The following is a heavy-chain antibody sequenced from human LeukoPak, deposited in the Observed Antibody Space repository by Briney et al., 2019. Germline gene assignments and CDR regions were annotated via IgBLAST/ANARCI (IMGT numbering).Heavy chain of an antibody. D-gene: IGHD3-9*01. CDR2: ISAYNGDT. J-gene: IGHJ6*02. V-gene: IGHV1-18*04. CDR1: GYTFSGYY. Sequence: ASVKVSCKASGYTFSGYYMHWVRQAPGQGLEWMGRISAYNGDTIYAQNLQGRVTMTIDTSTSTGYMELRSLRSDDTAVYYCARESFYDVLTGRYYYYYGMDVWGQGTTVTVSS. CDR3: ARESFYDVLTGRYYYYYGMDV.